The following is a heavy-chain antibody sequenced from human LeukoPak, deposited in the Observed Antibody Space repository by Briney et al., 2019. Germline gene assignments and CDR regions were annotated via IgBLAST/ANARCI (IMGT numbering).Heavy chain of an antibody. Sequence: GGSLRLSCAVSGFTFSSEAMGWVRQLPGGGLEWVSTISPAGGTTYYAESMKGRFTISRDNSKNTLYLQMNSLRSEDTAVYYCARGTTQGIAAAGKKVAWGQGTLVTVSS. D-gene: IGHD6-13*01. CDR1: GFTFSSEA. CDR2: ISPAGGTT. V-gene: IGHV3-23*01. CDR3: ARGTTQGIAAAGKKVA. J-gene: IGHJ4*02.